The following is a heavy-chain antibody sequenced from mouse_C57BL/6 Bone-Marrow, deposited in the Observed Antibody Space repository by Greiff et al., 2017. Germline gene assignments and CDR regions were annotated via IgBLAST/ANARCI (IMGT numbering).Heavy chain of an antibody. Sequence: VKLMESGAELVRPGASVTLSCKASGYTFTDYEMHWVKQTPVHGLEWIGAIDPETGGTAYNQKFQGKAILTADKSSSTAYMERRSLTSEDSAVYYGTNPPSYYSYDFDDWGQGTTLTVAS. V-gene: IGHV1-15*01. CDR1: GYTFTDYE. CDR2: IDPETGGT. CDR3: TNPPSYYSYDFDD. J-gene: IGHJ2*01. D-gene: IGHD2-10*01.